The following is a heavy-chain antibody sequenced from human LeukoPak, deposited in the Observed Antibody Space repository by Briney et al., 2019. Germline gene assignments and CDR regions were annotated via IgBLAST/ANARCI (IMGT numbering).Heavy chain of an antibody. CDR1: GGSISSGNYY. V-gene: IGHV4-39*07. Sequence: SQTKSLTCTVSGGSISSGNYYWGWIRQPPGKGLEWIGSIYYSGSTYYNPSLKSRVTISVDTSKNQFSLKLSSVTAADTAVYYCARARIAVAGPFDYWGQGTLVTVSS. D-gene: IGHD6-19*01. CDR2: IYYSGST. CDR3: ARARIAVAGPFDY. J-gene: IGHJ4*02.